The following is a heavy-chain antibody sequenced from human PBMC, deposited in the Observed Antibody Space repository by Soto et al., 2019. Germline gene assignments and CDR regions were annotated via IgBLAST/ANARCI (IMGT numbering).Heavy chain of an antibody. J-gene: IGHJ4*02. CDR2: IYPGDSDT. CDR1: GYSFTSYW. CDR3: ARRSYDILTGYFPNPNFDY. D-gene: IGHD3-9*01. Sequence: EVQLVQSGAEVKKPGESLKISCKGSGYSFTSYWIGWVRQMPGKGLEWMGIIYPGDSDTRYSPSFQGQVTISADKSIRPAYLQWSSLKASDTAMYYCARRSYDILTGYFPNPNFDYWGQGTLVTVSS. V-gene: IGHV5-51*01.